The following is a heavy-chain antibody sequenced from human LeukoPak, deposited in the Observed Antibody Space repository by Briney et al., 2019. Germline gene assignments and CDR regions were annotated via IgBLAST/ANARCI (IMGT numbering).Heavy chain of an antibody. CDR1: GFTFSSYW. Sequence: GGSLRLSCAASGFTFSSYWMSWVRQAPGKGLEWVANINQDESERYYVDSVKGRFTISRDNAKNSLYLQMNSLRAEDTAVYYCARDRGRTWADYWGQGTPVTVSS. CDR3: ARDRGRTWADY. CDR2: INQDESER. D-gene: IGHD3-16*01. V-gene: IGHV3-7*01. J-gene: IGHJ4*02.